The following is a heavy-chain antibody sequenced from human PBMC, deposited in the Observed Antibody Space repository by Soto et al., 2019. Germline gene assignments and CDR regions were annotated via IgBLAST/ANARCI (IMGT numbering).Heavy chain of an antibody. Sequence: GGSLRLSCAASGFTFSNFAMSWVRQAPGKGLEWVSTITGDGGSTYYADSVKGRFTNSRDNSKKMVYQQMNNLRAEDTAIYYCAKGSYSNYLGFDYWGQGTLVTVSS. CDR2: ITGDGGST. V-gene: IGHV3-23*01. J-gene: IGHJ4*02. CDR3: AKGSYSNYLGFDY. D-gene: IGHD4-4*01. CDR1: GFTFSNFA.